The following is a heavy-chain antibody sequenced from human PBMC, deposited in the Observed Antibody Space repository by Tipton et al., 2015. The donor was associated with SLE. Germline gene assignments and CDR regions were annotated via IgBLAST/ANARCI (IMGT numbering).Heavy chain of an antibody. J-gene: IGHJ4*02. Sequence: TLSLTCTVSGGSISSHYWSWIRQPPGKGLEWIGYIYYSGSTNYNPSLKSRVTISVDTSKNQFSLKLSSVTAADTAVYYCARDSYYYNSGPIDYWGQGTLVTVSS. CDR3: ARDSYYYNSGPIDY. CDR1: GGSISSHY. CDR2: IYYSGST. V-gene: IGHV4-59*11. D-gene: IGHD3-22*01.